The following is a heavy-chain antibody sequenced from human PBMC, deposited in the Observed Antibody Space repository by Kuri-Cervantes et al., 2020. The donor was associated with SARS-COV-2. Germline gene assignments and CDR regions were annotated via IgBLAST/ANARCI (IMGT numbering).Heavy chain of an antibody. J-gene: IGHJ6*02. CDR3: AGEVVPRDYYYGMDV. Sequence: SETLSLTCTVSGGSISSSSYYWGWLRQPPGKGLEWIGSIYYSGSTYYNPSLKSRVTISVDTSKNQFSLKLSSVTAADTAVYYCAGEVVPRDYYYGMDVWGQGTTVTVSS. CDR1: GGSISSSSYY. CDR2: IYYSGST. V-gene: IGHV4-39*07. D-gene: IGHD2-2*01.